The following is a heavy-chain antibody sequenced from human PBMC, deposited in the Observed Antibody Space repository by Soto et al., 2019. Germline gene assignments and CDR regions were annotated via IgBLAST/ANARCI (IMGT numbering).Heavy chain of an antibody. J-gene: IGHJ6*02. D-gene: IGHD3-10*01. CDR2: ISYDGSNK. V-gene: IGHV3-30-3*01. CDR1: WLNLRCYA. CDR3: ARDYYGSGTERYGMDV. Sequence: PGGATIPPRAASWLNLRCYAFHWVRQAPGQGLEWVAVISYDGSNKYYADSVKGRFTISRDNSKNTLYLQMNSLRAEDTAVYYCARDYYGSGTERYGMDVWGQGTTVTVSS.